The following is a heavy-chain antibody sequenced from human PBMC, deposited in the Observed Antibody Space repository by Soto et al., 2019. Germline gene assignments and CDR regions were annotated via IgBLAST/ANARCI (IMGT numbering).Heavy chain of an antibody. V-gene: IGHV3-23*01. J-gene: IGHJ6*03. CDR2: ISGSGGST. Sequence: PGGSLRLSCAASGGTFSSYAMSWVRQAPGKGLEWVSAISGSGGSTYYADSVKGRFTISRDNSKNTLYLQMNSLRAEDTAVYYCAKTYSSSTPYYYYYMDVWGKGTTVTVSS. CDR1: GGTFSSYA. D-gene: IGHD6-6*01. CDR3: AKTYSSSTPYYYYYMDV.